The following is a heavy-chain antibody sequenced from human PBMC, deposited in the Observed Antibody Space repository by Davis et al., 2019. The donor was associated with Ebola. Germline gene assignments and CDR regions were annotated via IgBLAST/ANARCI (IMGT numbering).Heavy chain of an antibody. CDR1: GYTFTSYG. Sequence: ASVTVSCKASGYTFTSYGISWVRQAPGQGLEWMGWISAYNGNTNYAQKFQGWVTMTRDTSISTAYMELSRLRSDDTAVYYCARDQSAITIFGGGMDVWGQGTTVTVSS. J-gene: IGHJ6*02. CDR3: ARDQSAITIFGGGMDV. V-gene: IGHV1-18*01. CDR2: ISAYNGNT. D-gene: IGHD3-3*01.